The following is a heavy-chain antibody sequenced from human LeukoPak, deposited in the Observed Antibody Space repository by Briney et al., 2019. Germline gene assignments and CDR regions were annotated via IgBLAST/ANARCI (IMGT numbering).Heavy chain of an antibody. CDR3: ANYYDSSGPIFDN. CDR2: IYYSGTT. D-gene: IGHD3-22*01. J-gene: IGHJ4*02. Sequence: PSETLSLTCAVYGGSFSGYYWSWIRQPPGKGLEWIGYIYYSGTTYYNPSLKSRVTISVDTSKNQFSLKLTSVTAADTAVYYCANYYDSSGPIFDNWGQGTLVTVSS. V-gene: IGHV4-30-4*01. CDR1: GGSFSGYY.